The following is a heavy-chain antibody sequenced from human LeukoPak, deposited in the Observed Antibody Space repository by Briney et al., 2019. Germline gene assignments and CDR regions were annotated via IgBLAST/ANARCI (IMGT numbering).Heavy chain of an antibody. Sequence: GGSLRLSCAASGFTFSSYAMSWVRQAPGKGLEWVSAISGSGGSTYYADSVKGRFTISRDNSKNTLYLQMNSLRAEDTAVYYCAKVTYYDFWSGHPYYFDYWGQGTLVTVSS. V-gene: IGHV3-23*01. CDR2: ISGSGGST. CDR3: AKVTYYDFWSGHPYYFDY. CDR1: GFTFSSYA. J-gene: IGHJ4*02. D-gene: IGHD3-3*01.